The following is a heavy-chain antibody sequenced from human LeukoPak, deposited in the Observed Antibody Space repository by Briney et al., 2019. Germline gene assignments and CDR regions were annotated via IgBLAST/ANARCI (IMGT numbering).Heavy chain of an antibody. J-gene: IGHJ6*02. Sequence: ASVKVSCKASGYTFTSYDINWVRQATGQGLEWMGWMNPNSGNTGYAQKFQGRVTMARNTSISTAYMELSSLRSEDTAVYYCARGPMIVVPRGFYYYYYGMDVWAKGPRSPSP. CDR3: ARGPMIVVPRGFYYYYYGMDV. CDR2: MNPNSGNT. V-gene: IGHV1-8*01. CDR1: GYTFTSYD. D-gene: IGHD3-22*01.